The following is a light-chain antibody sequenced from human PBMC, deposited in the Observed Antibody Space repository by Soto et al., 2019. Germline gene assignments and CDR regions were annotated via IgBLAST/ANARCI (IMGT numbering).Light chain of an antibody. V-gene: IGKV1-5*01. CDR2: DAS. CDR3: QQYYTCPGT. CDR1: QSISTW. Sequence: DIQLTQSPSTLSASVGDRVSITCRASQSISTWLAWYQQKPGKIPKLLTFDASSLESRVPSSFSGPESGTQFTPTISTLLPDNFATYYCQQYYTCPGTFGQGAKVEFK. J-gene: IGKJ1*01.